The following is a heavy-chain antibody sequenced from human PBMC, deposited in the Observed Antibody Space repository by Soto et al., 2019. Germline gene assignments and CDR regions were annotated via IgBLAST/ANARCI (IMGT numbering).Heavy chain of an antibody. CDR2: ISGSGGST. CDR1: GFTFSSYA. CDR3: AKAVVSYYGMDV. D-gene: IGHD2-15*01. J-gene: IGHJ6*02. Sequence: HPGGSLRLSCAASGFTFSSYAMSWVRQAPGKGLEWVSAISGSGGSTYYADSVKGRFTISRDNSKNTLYLQMNSLRAEDTAVYYCAKAVVSYYGMDVWGQGTTVTVSS. V-gene: IGHV3-23*01.